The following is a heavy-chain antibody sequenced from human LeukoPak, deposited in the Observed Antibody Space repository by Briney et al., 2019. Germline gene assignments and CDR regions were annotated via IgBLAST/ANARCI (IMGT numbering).Heavy chain of an antibody. CDR3: ARAPEWLRPKSLFDY. D-gene: IGHD5-12*01. CDR1: GFTFSSYS. CDR2: ISSSSSYI. V-gene: IGHV3-21*01. Sequence: GGSLRLSCAASGFTFSSYSMSWVRQAPGRGLEWVSSISSSSSYIYYADSVKGRFTISRDNAKKSMYLQMNSLRAEDTAVYYCARAPEWLRPKSLFDYWGEGTLVTVSS. J-gene: IGHJ4*02.